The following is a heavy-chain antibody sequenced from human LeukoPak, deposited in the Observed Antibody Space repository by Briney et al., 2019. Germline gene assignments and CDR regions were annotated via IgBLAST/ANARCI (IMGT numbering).Heavy chain of an antibody. Sequence: PGGSLRLSCAASGFTLSSYWMSWVRQAPGKGLEWVANIKQDGSEKYYVDSVKGRFTISRDNAKDSLYLQMNSLRAEDTAVYYCARERYYYGSGSWDWGQGTLVTVSS. V-gene: IGHV3-7*01. CDR1: GFTLSSYW. CDR2: IKQDGSEK. D-gene: IGHD3-10*01. CDR3: ARERYYYGSGSWD. J-gene: IGHJ4*02.